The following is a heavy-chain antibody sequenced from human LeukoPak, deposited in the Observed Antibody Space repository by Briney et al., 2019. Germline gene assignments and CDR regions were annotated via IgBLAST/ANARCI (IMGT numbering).Heavy chain of an antibody. CDR2: ISGSGGST. CDR1: GFTFSSYA. V-gene: IGHV3-23*01. Sequence: GGSLRLSCAASGFTFSSYAMSWVRQAPGKGLEWVSAISGSGGSTYYADSVKGRFTISRDNTKNTLYLQMNSLRAEDTAVYYCARDHYSGYDFDPPKYYYYYGMDVWGQGTTVTVSS. D-gene: IGHD5-12*01. J-gene: IGHJ6*02. CDR3: ARDHYSGYDFDPPKYYYYYGMDV.